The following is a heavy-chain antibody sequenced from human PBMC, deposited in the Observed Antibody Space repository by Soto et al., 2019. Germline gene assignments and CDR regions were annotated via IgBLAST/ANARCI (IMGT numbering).Heavy chain of an antibody. V-gene: IGHV3-11*01. CDR2: ISSSGTNI. Sequence: PGGSLRLSCAASGFTFSGYYMRWIRQAPGKGLEWVSYISSSGTNIYYADSVQGRFTISRDNAKNTLYLQMNSLRAEDTAVYYCARGGYCSGGSCFRGPFHNWFDPWGQGTLVTVSS. D-gene: IGHD2-15*01. CDR3: ARGGYCSGGSCFRGPFHNWFDP. CDR1: GFTFSGYY. J-gene: IGHJ5*02.